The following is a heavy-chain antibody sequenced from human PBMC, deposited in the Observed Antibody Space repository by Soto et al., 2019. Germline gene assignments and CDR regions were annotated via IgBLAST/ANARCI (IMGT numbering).Heavy chain of an antibody. V-gene: IGHV4-59*08. Sequence: SETLSLTCTVSGGSISSYYWSWIRQPPGKGLEWIGYIYYSGSTNYNPSLKSRVTISVDTSKNQFSLKLSSVTAADTAVYYCARQAYSGSYSRGGFDYWGQGTLVT. CDR1: GGSISSYY. D-gene: IGHD1-26*01. J-gene: IGHJ4*02. CDR3: ARQAYSGSYSRGGFDY. CDR2: IYYSGST.